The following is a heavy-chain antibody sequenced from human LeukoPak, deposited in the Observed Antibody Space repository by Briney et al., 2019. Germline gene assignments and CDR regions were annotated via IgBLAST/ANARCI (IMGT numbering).Heavy chain of an antibody. D-gene: IGHD1-26*01. V-gene: IGHV3-30*02. CDR3: ARGARKNLVGVTWKAFDI. CDR1: RFTFSSYG. J-gene: IGHJ3*02. Sequence: GGSLRLSCAASRFTFSSYGMHWVRQAPGKGLEWVAFIRYDGSNKYYADSVKGRFTVSRDNSKNSLYLQMNSLRAEDTAIYYCARGARKNLVGVTWKAFDIWGQGTMVTVSS. CDR2: IRYDGSNK.